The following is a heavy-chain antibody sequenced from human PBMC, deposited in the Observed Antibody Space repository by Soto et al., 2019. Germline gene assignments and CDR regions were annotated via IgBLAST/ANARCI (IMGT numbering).Heavy chain of an antibody. Sequence: GGSLRLSCTASEFTFGDYAMSWFRQAPGKGLEWIGFIRSKAYGGATEYAASVRGRFTISRDDSKSIAYLQMNSLKTEDTAVYYCSRGSGWFCRAFDIWGQGTVFTVSS. CDR2: IRSKAYGGAT. CDR3: SRGSGWFCRAFDI. CDR1: EFTFGDYA. V-gene: IGHV3-49*03. D-gene: IGHD6-13*01. J-gene: IGHJ3*02.